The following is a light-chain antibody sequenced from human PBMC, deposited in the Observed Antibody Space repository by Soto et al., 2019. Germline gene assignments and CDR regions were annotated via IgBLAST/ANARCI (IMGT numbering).Light chain of an antibody. CDR1: ESVNSN. CDR3: QQYNYWPS. CDR2: RAS. Sequence: EIVMTQSPATLSVSPGERATLSCRASESVNSNLAWYQQKPGQAPRLLIYRASTRATGIAARFSGSGSETEYTLTISSLQSEDFAVYYCQQYNYWPSFGQGTKVDIK. J-gene: IGKJ1*01. V-gene: IGKV3-15*01.